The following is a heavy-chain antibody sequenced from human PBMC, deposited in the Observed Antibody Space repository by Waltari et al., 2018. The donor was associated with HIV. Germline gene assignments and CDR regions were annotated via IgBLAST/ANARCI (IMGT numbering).Heavy chain of an antibody. CDR1: GGNFMSYS. V-gene: IGHV1-69*10. Sequence: QVQLVQSGAEVQKPGASVKVSCKASGGNFMSYSINWVRQAPGQGLEWVGGVIQMLDKAHDAEKMQGRVTITADKSTNTAYMELRSLRLEDTGVYFCAYARETMGVDFEFWGQGTLVTFSS. D-gene: IGHD3-10*01. CDR2: VIQMLDKA. CDR3: AYARETMGVDFEF. J-gene: IGHJ4*02.